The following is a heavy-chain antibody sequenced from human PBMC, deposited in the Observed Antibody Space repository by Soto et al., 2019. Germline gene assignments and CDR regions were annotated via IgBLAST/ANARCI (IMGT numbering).Heavy chain of an antibody. D-gene: IGHD3-22*01. CDR2: ISYDGSNK. V-gene: IGHV3-30-3*01. J-gene: IGHJ3*02. Sequence: QVQLVESGGGVVQPGRSLRLSCAASGFTFTSYAMHWVRQAPGKGLEWVAVISYDGSNKFYADSVKGRFPISRDNSKNTLYLPMNSLRAEDTAVYSCARDASGGYSHLPWGTAFDIWGQGTMVTVSS. CDR3: ARDASGGYSHLPWGTAFDI. CDR1: GFTFTSYA.